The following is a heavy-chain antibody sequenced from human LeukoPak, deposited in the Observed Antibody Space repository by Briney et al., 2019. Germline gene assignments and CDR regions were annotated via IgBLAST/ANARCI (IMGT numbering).Heavy chain of an antibody. Sequence: GGSLRLSCTASGFSVSHNYMNWVRQAPGKGLEWVALIYSGGNTHYADSVKGRFTISRDNSNNMLYLQMNSLRGEDTAVYYCAKSMTTTNVDWFDPWGQGTLVTVSS. CDR2: IYSGGNT. D-gene: IGHD2-8*01. CDR3: AKSMTTTNVDWFDP. CDR1: GFSVSHNY. J-gene: IGHJ5*02. V-gene: IGHV3-53*01.